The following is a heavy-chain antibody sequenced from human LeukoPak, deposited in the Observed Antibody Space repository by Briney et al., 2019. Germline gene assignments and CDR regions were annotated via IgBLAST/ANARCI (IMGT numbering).Heavy chain of an antibody. Sequence: SDPLSLTCDVSGGSLTSTNWWTWVRPPPGKGLEWIGEVHLDGRTNYNPSLKSRLIMSVDLPENHISLKLTSVTAADTAVYYCAREGGFYRPLDYSGQGTLVTVSS. CDR2: VHLDGRT. CDR3: AREGGFYRPLDY. J-gene: IGHJ4*02. D-gene: IGHD3-3*01. V-gene: IGHV4-4*02. CDR1: GGSLTSTNW.